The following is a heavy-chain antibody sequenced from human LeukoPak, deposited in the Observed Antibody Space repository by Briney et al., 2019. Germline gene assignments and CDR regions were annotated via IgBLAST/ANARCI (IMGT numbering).Heavy chain of an antibody. CDR1: GYTFTSYD. J-gene: IGHJ4*02. V-gene: IGHV1-8*01. D-gene: IGHD3-10*01. CDR3: ARVPYYYGSGSYYPIDY. Sequence: ASVKASCKASGYTFTSYDINWVRQATGQGLEWMGWMNPNSANTDYAQKFQGRVTMTRNTSISTAYMELSSLRSEDTAVYYCARVPYYYGSGSYYPIDYWGQGTLVTVSS. CDR2: MNPNSANT.